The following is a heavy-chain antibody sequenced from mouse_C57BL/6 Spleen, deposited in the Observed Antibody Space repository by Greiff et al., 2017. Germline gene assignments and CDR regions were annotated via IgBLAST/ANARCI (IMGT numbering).Heavy chain of an antibody. J-gene: IGHJ4*01. Sequence: QVQLQQPGAELVMPGASVKLSCKASGYTFTSYWMHWVKQRPGQGLEWIGEIDPSDSYTNSNQKFKGKSTLTVDKSSSTAYMQLSSLTSEDSAVYYCARGIYYGNYEAMDYWGQGTSVTVSS. D-gene: IGHD2-1*01. CDR1: GYTFTSYW. CDR3: ARGIYYGNYEAMDY. V-gene: IGHV1-69*01. CDR2: IDPSDSYT.